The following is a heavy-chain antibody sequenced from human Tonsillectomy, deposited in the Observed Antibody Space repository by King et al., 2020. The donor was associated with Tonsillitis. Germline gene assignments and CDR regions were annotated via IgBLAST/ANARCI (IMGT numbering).Heavy chain of an antibody. V-gene: IGHV2-5*01. D-gene: IGHD6-13*01. CDR2: IYRNDDK. Sequence: TLKESGPTLVKPTQTLTLTCTFSGFSLSTSGVGVGWIRQPPGKALEWLALIYRNDDKRYSPSLKSRLTITKDTSKNQVVLTMNNMDPVDTATYYCAHSRSEQQQQYYGLDVWGQGTTVTVSS. CDR3: AHSRSEQQQQYYGLDV. J-gene: IGHJ6*02. CDR1: GFSLSTSGVG.